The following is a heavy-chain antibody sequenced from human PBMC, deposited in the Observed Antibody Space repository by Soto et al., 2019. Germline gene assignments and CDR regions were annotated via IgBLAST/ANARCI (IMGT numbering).Heavy chain of an antibody. CDR3: ARGVDCSGGSCYSVRSSWFDP. CDR2: INHSGST. Sequence: LSLTCAVYGGSFSGYYWSWIRQPPGKGLEWIGEINHSGSTNYNPSLKSRVTISVDTSKNQFSLKLSSVTAADTAVYYCARGVDCSGGSCYSVRSSWFDPWGQGTLVTVSS. V-gene: IGHV4-34*01. D-gene: IGHD2-15*01. CDR1: GGSFSGYY. J-gene: IGHJ5*02.